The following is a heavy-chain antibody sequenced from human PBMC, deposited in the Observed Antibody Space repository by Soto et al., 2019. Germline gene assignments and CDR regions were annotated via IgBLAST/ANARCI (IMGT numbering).Heavy chain of an antibody. V-gene: IGHV4-59*01. Sequence: SETLSLTCTVSGGSISSYYWSWIRRPPGKGLEWIGYIYYSGSTNYNPSLKSRVTISVDTSKNQFSLKLSSVTAADTAVYYCARYVATYCGGDCYLFDYWGQGTLVTVSS. D-gene: IGHD2-21*02. CDR3: ARYVATYCGGDCYLFDY. J-gene: IGHJ4*02. CDR1: GGSISSYY. CDR2: IYYSGST.